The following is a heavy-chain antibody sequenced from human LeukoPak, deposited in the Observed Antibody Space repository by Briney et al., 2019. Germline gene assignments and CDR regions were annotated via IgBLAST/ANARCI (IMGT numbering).Heavy chain of an antibody. Sequence: SETLSLTCAVYGGSFSGYYWSWIRQPPGKGLEWIGEINHSGSTNYNPSLKSRVTISVDTSKNQFSLKLSSVTAADTAVYYCARALVTGTYASFDYWGQGTLVTVSS. V-gene: IGHV4-34*01. CDR2: INHSGST. D-gene: IGHD1-20*01. CDR3: ARALVTGTYASFDY. J-gene: IGHJ4*02. CDR1: GGSFSGYY.